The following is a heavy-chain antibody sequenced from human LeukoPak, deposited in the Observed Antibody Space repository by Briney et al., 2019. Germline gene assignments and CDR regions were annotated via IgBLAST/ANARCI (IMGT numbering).Heavy chain of an antibody. V-gene: IGHV1-2*02. Sequence: ASVKVSCKASGYTFTSYYMHWVRQAPGQGLEWMGWINPNSGGTNYAQKFQGRVTMTRDTSLSTAYMELSRLRSDDTAVYYCARAGAAAGRGYFDYWGQGTLVTVSS. CDR1: GYTFTSYY. CDR3: ARAGAAAGRGYFDY. J-gene: IGHJ4*02. CDR2: INPNSGGT. D-gene: IGHD6-13*01.